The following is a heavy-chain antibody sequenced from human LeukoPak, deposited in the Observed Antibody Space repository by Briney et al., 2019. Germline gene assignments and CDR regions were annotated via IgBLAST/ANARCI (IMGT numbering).Heavy chain of an antibody. J-gene: IGHJ4*02. CDR1: GFTFNSHG. V-gene: IGHV3-30*18. Sequence: PGGSLRLSCAASGFTFNSHGMHWVRQAPGKGLEWVAVISYDGSDKYYADSVKGRFTISSDNSKNTVFLQMNSLRAEDTAVYYCAKDQSRSPQIDYWGQGTLVTVSS. CDR3: AKDQSRSPQIDY. CDR2: ISYDGSDK.